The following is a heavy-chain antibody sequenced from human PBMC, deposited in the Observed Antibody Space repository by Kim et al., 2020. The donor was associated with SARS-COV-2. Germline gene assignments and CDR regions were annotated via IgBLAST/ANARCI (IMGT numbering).Heavy chain of an antibody. D-gene: IGHD1-7*01. CDR3: AGGWNSPGY. CDR2: N. Sequence: NNYVDAVRGRFTISRDNTKNSLYLQMNSLRAEDTAVYYCAGGWNSPGYWGQGTLVTVSS. J-gene: IGHJ4*02. V-gene: IGHV3-7*04.